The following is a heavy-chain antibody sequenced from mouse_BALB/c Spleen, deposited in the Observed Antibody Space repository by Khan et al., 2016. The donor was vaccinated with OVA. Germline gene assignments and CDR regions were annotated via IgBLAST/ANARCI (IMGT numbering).Heavy chain of an antibody. CDR1: GYSITSGYA. V-gene: IGHV3-2*02. CDR3: ARGNYYGYYFDY. Sequence: LVESGPGLVKPSQSLSLTCTVTGYSITSGYAWNWIRQFPGNKLEWMGYISYSGVTSYTPSLNSRISITRDTSKNQFFLQLNSVTTEDTATYYCARGNYYGYYFDYWGQGTTLTVSS. D-gene: IGHD1-1*01. J-gene: IGHJ2*01. CDR2: ISYSGVT.